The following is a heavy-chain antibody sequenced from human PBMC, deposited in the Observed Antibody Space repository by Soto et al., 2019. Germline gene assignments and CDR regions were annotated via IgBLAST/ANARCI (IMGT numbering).Heavy chain of an antibody. D-gene: IGHD6-19*01. CDR3: GRGGGQWLGYDAFDI. Sequence: SETPSLTCTVSGGSISSGGYYWSWILHHPGKGLEWIGYIYYSGSTYYNPSLKSRVIISVDTSKNQFSLRLNSVTAADTAVYYCGRGGGQWLGYDAFDIWGQGTMVTVSS. J-gene: IGHJ3*02. CDR1: GGSISSGGYY. V-gene: IGHV4-31*03. CDR2: IYYSGST.